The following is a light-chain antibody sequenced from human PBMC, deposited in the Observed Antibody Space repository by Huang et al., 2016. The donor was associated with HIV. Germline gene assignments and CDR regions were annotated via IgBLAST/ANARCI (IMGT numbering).Light chain of an antibody. CDR2: GSS. Sequence: EIVMTQSPATLSVSPGERVTLSCRASQSVSIDLAWYQQKPGQAPRLVIYGSSTRATGIPTRFSGSGSGTEFPLTISSLQSEDFAVYYCQQYNNWPPLTFGGGTKVEIK. J-gene: IGKJ4*01. CDR3: QQYNNWPPLT. V-gene: IGKV3-15*01. CDR1: QSVSID.